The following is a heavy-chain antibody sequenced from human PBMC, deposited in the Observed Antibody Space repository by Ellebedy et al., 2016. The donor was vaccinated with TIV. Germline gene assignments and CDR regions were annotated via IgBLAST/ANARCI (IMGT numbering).Heavy chain of an antibody. CDR2: ISYSGST. Sequence: SETLSLTCTVSGGSISSFYWSWIRQPPEKGLEWIGYISYSGSTNYNPSLKSRVTMSVDTSKNQFSLKLSSVTAADTALYYCAKFSDRGSGWYGSFDSWGQGTLVTVSS. J-gene: IGHJ4*02. CDR1: GGSISSFY. CDR3: AKFSDRGSGWYGSFDS. V-gene: IGHV4-59*08. D-gene: IGHD6-19*01.